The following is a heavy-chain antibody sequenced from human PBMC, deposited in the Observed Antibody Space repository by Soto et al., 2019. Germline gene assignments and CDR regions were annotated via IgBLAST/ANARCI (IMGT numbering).Heavy chain of an antibody. CDR2: INSDGGST. J-gene: IGHJ3*02. Sequence: PGGSLRLSCAASGFTFSSYWMHWVRQAPGKGLVWVSRINSDGGSTSYADSVKGRFTISRDNAKNTLYLQMNSLRAEDTAVYYCAREKYDILTGPSDAFDIWGQGTMVTVSS. CDR1: GFTFSSYW. D-gene: IGHD3-9*01. V-gene: IGHV3-74*01. CDR3: AREKYDILTGPSDAFDI.